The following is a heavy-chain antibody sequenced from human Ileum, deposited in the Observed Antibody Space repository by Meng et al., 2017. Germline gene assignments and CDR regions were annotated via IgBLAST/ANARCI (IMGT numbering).Heavy chain of an antibody. CDR2: ICYSGNT. CDR1: GGSISSSSHC. J-gene: IGHJ4*02. D-gene: IGHD7-27*01. Sequence: QLQLQESGPGLVKPSETLSLMFTVSGGSISSSSHCCDWIRQPPGKGLEWIGSICYSGNTYYNPSLKSRVSMSVDTSKKQISLKLNSVTAADTAVYYRARRTGEVDLLDYWGQGTLVTVSS. CDR3: ARRTGEVDLLDY. V-gene: IGHV4-39*01.